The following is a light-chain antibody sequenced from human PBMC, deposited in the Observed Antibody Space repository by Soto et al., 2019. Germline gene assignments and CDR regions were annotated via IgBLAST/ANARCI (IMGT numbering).Light chain of an antibody. CDR1: SSDVGSYDL. CDR3: SSYTSSSTLV. J-gene: IGLJ1*01. V-gene: IGLV2-14*02. Sequence: QSALTQPASVSGPPGQSIVISCNGSSSDVGSYDLVSWYLQYPGKAPKLMIYEVSNRPSGVSNRFSGSKSGNTASLTISGLQAEDEADYYCSSYTSSSTLVFGTGTKLTVL. CDR2: EVS.